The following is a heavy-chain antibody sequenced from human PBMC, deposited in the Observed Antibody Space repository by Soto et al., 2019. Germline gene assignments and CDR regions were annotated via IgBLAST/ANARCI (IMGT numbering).Heavy chain of an antibody. CDR2: IIPIFGTA. J-gene: IGHJ4*02. Sequence: ASVKVSCKAAGGTFSSYAISWVRQAPGQGLEWMGGIIPIFGTANYAQKFQGRVTITADESTSTAYMELSSLRSEDTAVYYCATEYYYGSGSYFDYWGQGTLVTAPQ. CDR3: ATEYYYGSGSYFDY. CDR1: GGTFSSYA. D-gene: IGHD3-10*01. V-gene: IGHV1-69*13.